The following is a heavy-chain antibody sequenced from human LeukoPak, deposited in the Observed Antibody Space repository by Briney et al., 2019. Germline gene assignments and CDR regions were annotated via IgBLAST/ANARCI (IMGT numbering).Heavy chain of an antibody. CDR2: ISSSSSYI. Sequence: GGSLRLSCAASGFTFSSYSMNWVRQAPGKGLEWVSSISSSSSYIYYADSVKGRFTISRDNAKNSLYLQMNSLRAEDTAVYYCASTPQYCSGGSCYPYYFDYWGQGTLVTVSS. CDR3: ASTPQYCSGGSCYPYYFDY. CDR1: GFTFSSYS. D-gene: IGHD2-15*01. V-gene: IGHV3-21*01. J-gene: IGHJ4*02.